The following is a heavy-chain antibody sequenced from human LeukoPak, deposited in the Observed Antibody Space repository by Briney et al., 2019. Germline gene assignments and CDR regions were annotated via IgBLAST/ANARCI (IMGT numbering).Heavy chain of an antibody. J-gene: IGHJ4*02. V-gene: IGHV4-34*01. D-gene: IGHD1-7*01. Sequence: NPSETLSLTCAVYGGSFSGYYWSWIRQPPGKGLEWIGEISHSGSTNYNPSLKSRVTISVDTSKNQFSLKLSSVTAADTAVYYCARQVPLITGTTFDYWGQGTLVTVSS. CDR1: GGSFSGYY. CDR3: ARQVPLITGTTFDY. CDR2: ISHSGST.